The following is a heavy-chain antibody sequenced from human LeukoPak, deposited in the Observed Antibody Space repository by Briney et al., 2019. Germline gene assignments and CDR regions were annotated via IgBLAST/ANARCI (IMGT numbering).Heavy chain of an antibody. Sequence: SVKVSCKASGGTFISYTISWVRQAPGQGLEWMGRIIPILGEPDYAQKFQGRVTITADMSTSTAYMELSSLRSEDTAVYYCARKGGLGTYGVFDYWGQGTLVTVSS. CDR2: IIPILGEP. V-gene: IGHV1-69*02. CDR3: ARKGGLGTYGVFDY. D-gene: IGHD3-10*01. J-gene: IGHJ4*02. CDR1: GGTFISYT.